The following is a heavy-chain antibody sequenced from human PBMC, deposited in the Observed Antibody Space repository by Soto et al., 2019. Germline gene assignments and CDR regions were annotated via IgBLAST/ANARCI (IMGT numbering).Heavy chain of an antibody. Sequence: LSLTCTVSGGSISSGGYYWSWIRQHPGKGLEWIGYIYYSGSTYYNPSLKSRVTISVDTSKNQFSLKLSSVTAADTAVYYCARGLYSSSWYVSWFDPWGQGTLVTVSS. CDR1: GGSISSGGYY. D-gene: IGHD6-13*01. J-gene: IGHJ5*02. V-gene: IGHV4-31*03. CDR3: ARGLYSSSWYVSWFDP. CDR2: IYYSGST.